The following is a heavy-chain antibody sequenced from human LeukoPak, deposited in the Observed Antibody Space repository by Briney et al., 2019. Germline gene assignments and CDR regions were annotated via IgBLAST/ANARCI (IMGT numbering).Heavy chain of an antibody. CDR2: IYYSGST. CDR1: GGSISSGNYY. CDR3: ARADYGDYVYYFYY. D-gene: IGHD4-17*01. V-gene: IGHV4-31*03. J-gene: IGHJ4*02. Sequence: SETLSLTCTVSGGSISSGNYYWSWIRQHPGKGLEWIGYIYYSGSTYYNPSLKSRVTISADTSKNQFSVKLSSVTAADTAVYYCARADYGDYVYYFYYWGQGTLVTVSS.